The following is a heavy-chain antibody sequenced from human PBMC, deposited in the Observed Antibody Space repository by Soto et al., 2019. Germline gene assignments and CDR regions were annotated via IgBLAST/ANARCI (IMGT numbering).Heavy chain of an antibody. D-gene: IGHD2-2*01. CDR3: AREKIVVVPAATRYYYYYGMDV. CDR2: IYYSGST. Sequence: SETLSLTCTVSGGSISSYYWSWIRQPPGKGLEWIGYIYYSGSTNYNPSLKSRVTISVDTSKNQFSLKLSSVTAADTAVYYCAREKIVVVPAATRYYYYYGMDVWGQGTTVTVSS. V-gene: IGHV4-59*01. CDR1: GGSISSYY. J-gene: IGHJ6*02.